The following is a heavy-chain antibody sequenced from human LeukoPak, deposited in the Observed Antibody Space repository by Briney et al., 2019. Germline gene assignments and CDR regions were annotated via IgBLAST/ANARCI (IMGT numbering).Heavy chain of an antibody. V-gene: IGHV4-59*01. D-gene: IGHD6-13*01. Sequence: SETLSLTCSVSGASISSYYWSWIRQPPGKGLEWIGYIYYSGSTNYNPSLKSRVTISVDTSKNQFSLKLSSVTAADTAVYYCARVGSKGGPFDPWGQGTLVTVSS. CDR1: GASISSYY. J-gene: IGHJ5*02. CDR2: IYYSGST. CDR3: ARVGSKGGPFDP.